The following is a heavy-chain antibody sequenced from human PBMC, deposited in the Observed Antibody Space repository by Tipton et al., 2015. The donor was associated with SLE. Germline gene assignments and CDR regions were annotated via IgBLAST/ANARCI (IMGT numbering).Heavy chain of an antibody. D-gene: IGHD2-2*02. V-gene: IGHV1-69*05. CDR2: IIPIFGTA. J-gene: IGHJ3*02. CDR3: AVVPAAINAFDI. Sequence: QSGAEVKKPGASLKVSCKASGGTFSSYAISWVRQAPGQGLEWMGGIIPIFGTANYAQKFQGRVTITTDESTSTAYMELSSLRSEDTAVYYCAVVPAAINAFDIWGQGTMVTVSS. CDR1: GGTFSSYA.